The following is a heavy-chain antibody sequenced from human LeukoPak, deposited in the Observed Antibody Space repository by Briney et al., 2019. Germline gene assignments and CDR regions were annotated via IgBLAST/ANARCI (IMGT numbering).Heavy chain of an antibody. V-gene: IGHV3-23*01. D-gene: IGHD3-10*02. CDR1: GGSINSGY. J-gene: IGHJ4*02. Sequence: PSETLSLTCSVSGGSINSGYWSWIRQPPGKGLEWVSALSPSGGITYYEDSVKGRFTISRDNSKNTLYLQMNSLRAEDTAVYYCAKGVNYFVLEYWGQGTLVTISS. CDR3: AKGVNYFVLEY. CDR2: LSPSGGIT.